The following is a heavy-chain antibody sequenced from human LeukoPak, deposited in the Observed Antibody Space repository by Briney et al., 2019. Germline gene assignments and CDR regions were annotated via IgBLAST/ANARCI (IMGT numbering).Heavy chain of an antibody. J-gene: IGHJ5*02. CDR3: ARAPYYDVGWFDP. Sequence: ASVKVSCKASGYIFTDYYMHWVRQAPGQGLEWMGIINPSGGSTSYAQKFQGRVTMTRDMSTSTVYMELSSLRSEDTAVYYCARAPYYDVGWFDPWGQGTLVTVSS. CDR2: INPSGGST. D-gene: IGHD3-22*01. CDR1: GYIFTDYY. V-gene: IGHV1-46*01.